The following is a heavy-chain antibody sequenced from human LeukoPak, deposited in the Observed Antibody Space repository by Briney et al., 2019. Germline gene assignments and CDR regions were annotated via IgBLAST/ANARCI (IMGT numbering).Heavy chain of an antibody. V-gene: IGHV4-59*12. CDR1: GGSISSYY. CDR3: ARDRQLDTSLDY. Sequence: PSETLSLTCTVSGGSISSYYWSWIRQPPGKGLEWIGYIYQSGSTYYNPSLKSRVTISVDRSKNQFSLKLSSVTAADTAVYYCARDRQLDTSLDYWGQGTLVTVSS. CDR2: IYQSGST. J-gene: IGHJ4*02. D-gene: IGHD6-6*01.